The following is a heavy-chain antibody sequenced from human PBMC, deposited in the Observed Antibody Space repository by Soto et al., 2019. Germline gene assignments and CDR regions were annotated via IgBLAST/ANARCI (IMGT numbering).Heavy chain of an antibody. Sequence: ASVKVSCKASGYTFTGYYMRWVRQAPGQGLEWMGWVSPNSGSTNYAQKFQGRVTMTRDTSISTAYMELSRLRSDDTAVYYCVRDSGQWLTQCLSYGTDVWGQGTTVTVS. D-gene: IGHD6-19*01. J-gene: IGHJ6*02. CDR1: GYTFTGYY. V-gene: IGHV1-2*02. CDR2: VSPNSGST. CDR3: VRDSGQWLTQCLSYGTDV.